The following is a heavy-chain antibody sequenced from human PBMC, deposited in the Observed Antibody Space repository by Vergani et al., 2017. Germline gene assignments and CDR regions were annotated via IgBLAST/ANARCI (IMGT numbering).Heavy chain of an antibody. CDR1: GFTFSDYY. Sequence: QVQLVESGGGLVKPGGSLRLSCAASGFTFSDYYMSWIRQAPGKGLEWVSYISSSSSYTNYADSVKGRFTISRENAKNSLYLQMNSLRAEDTAVYYCARERKTYYYGSGSIDYWGQGTLVTVSS. CDR2: ISSSSSYT. V-gene: IGHV3-11*06. J-gene: IGHJ4*02. CDR3: ARERKTYYYGSGSIDY. D-gene: IGHD3-10*01.